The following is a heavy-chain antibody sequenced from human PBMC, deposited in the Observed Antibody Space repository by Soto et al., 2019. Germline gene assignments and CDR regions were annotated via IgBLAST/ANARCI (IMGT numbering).Heavy chain of an antibody. CDR2: INHSGST. D-gene: IGHD4-17*01. V-gene: IGHV4-34*01. J-gene: IGHJ4*02. CDR3: ARGPRGPGVDY. Sequence: PSETLSLTCAVYGGSFSGYSWSWIRQPPGKGLEWIGEINHSGSTNYNPSLKSRVTISVDTSKNQFSLKLSSVTAADTAVYYCARGPRGPGVDYWGQGTLVTVSS. CDR1: GGSFSGYS.